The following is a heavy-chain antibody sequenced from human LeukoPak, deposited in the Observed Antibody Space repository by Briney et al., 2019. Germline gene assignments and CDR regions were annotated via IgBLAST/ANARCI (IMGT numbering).Heavy chain of an antibody. D-gene: IGHD3-3*01. J-gene: IGHJ6*02. Sequence: GRSLRLSCAASGFTFNSYGMHWVRQAPGKGLEWVAVISYDGSNKYYADSVKGRLTISRDNSKNTLYLQMNSLRAEDTAVYYCAKDPDYDFWSGPTYYYYGMDVWGQGTTVTVSS. CDR1: GFTFNSYG. CDR3: AKDPDYDFWSGPTYYYYGMDV. CDR2: ISYDGSNK. V-gene: IGHV3-30*18.